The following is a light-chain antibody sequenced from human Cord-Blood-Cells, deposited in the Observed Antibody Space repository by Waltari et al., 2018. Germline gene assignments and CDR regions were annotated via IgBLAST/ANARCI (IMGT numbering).Light chain of an antibody. V-gene: IGLV8-61*01. CDR2: STN. CDR3: VLYMGSGISV. Sequence: QTVVPQEPPFPVSPGGPVTLTCGLSSASLSTSYYPSWYQQTPGQAPRTLIYSTNPRSSGVPGRFSGSILGNKAALTIAGAQADDESDYYCVLYMGSGISVFGGGTKLTVL. CDR1: SASLSTSYY. J-gene: IGLJ3*02.